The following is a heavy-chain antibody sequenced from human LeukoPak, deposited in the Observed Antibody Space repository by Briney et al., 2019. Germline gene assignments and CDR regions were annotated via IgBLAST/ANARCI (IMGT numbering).Heavy chain of an antibody. Sequence: GGSLRLSCAASGFTFSSYSMNWVRQAPGKGLEWVSSISSSSSYIYYADPVKGRFTISRDNAKNSLYLQMNSLRAEDTAVYYCARVPHGGLDYWGQGTLVTVSS. J-gene: IGHJ4*02. CDR2: ISSSSSYI. V-gene: IGHV3-21*01. CDR1: GFTFSSYS. D-gene: IGHD3-10*01. CDR3: ARVPHGGLDY.